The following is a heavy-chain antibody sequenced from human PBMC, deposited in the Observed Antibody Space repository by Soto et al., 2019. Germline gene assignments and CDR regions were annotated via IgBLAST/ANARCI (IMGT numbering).Heavy chain of an antibody. D-gene: IGHD6-19*01. Sequence: SETLSLTCTVSGGSISSSSYYWGWIRQPPGKGLEWIGSIYYSGSTYYNPSLKSRVTISVDTSKNQFSLKLSSVTAADTAVYYCARHELYSSGRDAFDIWGQGTMVTVS. V-gene: IGHV4-39*01. CDR1: GGSISSSSYY. J-gene: IGHJ3*02. CDR2: IYYSGST. CDR3: ARHELYSSGRDAFDI.